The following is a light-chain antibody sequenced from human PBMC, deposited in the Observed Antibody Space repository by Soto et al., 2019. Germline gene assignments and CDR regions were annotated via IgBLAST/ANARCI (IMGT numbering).Light chain of an antibody. J-gene: IGLJ1*01. V-gene: IGLV2-14*03. Sequence: SVLTQPASVSGSPGQSITISCTGTSSDVGGFNYVSWYQQHPGKAPKLMIYDVTNRPSGVSYRFSGSKSGNTASLTISGLQAEDEADYYCNSYTSSSTYFSVTGTKFTVL. CDR3: NSYTSSSTYF. CDR2: DVT. CDR1: SSDVGGFNY.